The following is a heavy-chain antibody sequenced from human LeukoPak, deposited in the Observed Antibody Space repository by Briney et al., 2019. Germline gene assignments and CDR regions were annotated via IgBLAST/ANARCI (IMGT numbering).Heavy chain of an antibody. CDR3: AKQVGYCSSGTCYFDY. CDR2: IGGSDDAT. D-gene: IGHD2-15*01. J-gene: IGHJ4*02. Sequence: TGGSLRLSCAASGFTFSNDVMRWVRQAPGKGLERVSGIGGSDDATDYADSVKGRFTISRDNSKNTLYLQMNSLRVEDTAVYYCAKQVGYCSSGTCYFDYWGQGILVAVSS. CDR1: GFTFSNDV. V-gene: IGHV3-23*01.